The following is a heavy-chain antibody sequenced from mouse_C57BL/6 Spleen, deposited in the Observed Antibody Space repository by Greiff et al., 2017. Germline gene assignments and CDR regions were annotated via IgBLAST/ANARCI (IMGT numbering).Heavy chain of an antibody. CDR1: GYTFTSYW. CDR3: ARSRVVENDFDY. Sequence: QVQLQQPGAELVKPGASVKLSCKASGYTFTSYWMQWVKQRPGQGLEWIGEIDPSDSYTNYNQKFKGKATLTVDTSSSTAYLQLSSLTSEDSAVYYCARSRVVENDFDYWGQGTTLTVSS. CDR2: IDPSDSYT. J-gene: IGHJ2*01. V-gene: IGHV1-50*01. D-gene: IGHD1-1*01.